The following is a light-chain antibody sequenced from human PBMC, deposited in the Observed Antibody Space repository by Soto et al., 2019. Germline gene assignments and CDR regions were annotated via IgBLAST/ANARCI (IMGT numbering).Light chain of an antibody. CDR1: SSDVGTYKY. CDR2: DVS. Sequence: QSVLTQPASVSASPGQSITISCTGTSSDVGTYKYVSWYQHHPGKAPKLMIYDVSNRPSGVSDRFSGSKSGNTASLIIFGLQTEDEADYYCSSYTSSSTLVFGGGTKVTVL. V-gene: IGLV2-14*03. CDR3: SSYTSSSTLV. J-gene: IGLJ2*01.